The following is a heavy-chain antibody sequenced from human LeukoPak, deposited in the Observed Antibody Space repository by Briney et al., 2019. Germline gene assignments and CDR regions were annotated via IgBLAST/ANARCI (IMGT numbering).Heavy chain of an antibody. J-gene: IGHJ4*02. CDR3: ARGRRMTTVVTPIDY. D-gene: IGHD4-23*01. CDR2: INHSGST. V-gene: IGHV4-34*01. CDR1: GGSFSGCY. Sequence: PSETLSLTCAVYGGSFSGCYWSWIRQPPGKGLEWIGEINHSGSTNYNPSLKSRVTISVDTSKNQFSLKLSSVTAADTAVYYCARGRRMTTVVTPIDYWGQGTLVTVSS.